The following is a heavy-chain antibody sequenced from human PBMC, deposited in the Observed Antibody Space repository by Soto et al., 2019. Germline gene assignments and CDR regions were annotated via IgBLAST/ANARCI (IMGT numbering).Heavy chain of an antibody. CDR2: ISGSGGST. D-gene: IGHD5-12*01. CDR3: ATARRDGYNWEYFDY. J-gene: IGHJ4*02. V-gene: IGHV3-23*01. Sequence: EVQLLESGGGLVQPGGSLRLSCAASGFTFSSYAMSWVRQAPGKGLEWVSAISGSGGSTYYADSVKGRVTISRDNSKNTLYLQMNSLRAEDTAVYYCATARRDGYNWEYFDYWGQGTLVTVSS. CDR1: GFTFSSYA.